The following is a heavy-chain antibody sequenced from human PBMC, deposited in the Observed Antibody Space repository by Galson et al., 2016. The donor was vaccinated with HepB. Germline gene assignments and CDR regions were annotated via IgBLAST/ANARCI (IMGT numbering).Heavy chain of an antibody. V-gene: IGHV3-15*07. D-gene: IGHD3-3*01. CDR3: TTAETDYDFWSGYYTLGSYGEYV. J-gene: IGHJ6*02. CDR1: DVTFNNAW. Sequence: SLRLSCAASDVTFNNAWMNWVRQAPGKGLEWVGRIKSNTDGGTTDYAAPVKGRFTISRDDSKNTLYLQMNSLKTEGTAVYYCTTAETDYDFWSGYYTLGSYGEYVWGQGTTVTVSS. CDR2: IKSNTDGGTT.